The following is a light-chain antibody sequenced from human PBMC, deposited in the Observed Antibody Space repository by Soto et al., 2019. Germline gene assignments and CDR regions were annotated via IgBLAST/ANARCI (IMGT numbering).Light chain of an antibody. J-gene: IGLJ1*01. CDR1: SSDVGGYSY. CDR2: DVS. Sequence: QSALTQPASVSGSPGQSITISCTGTSSDVGGYSYVSWYQQHPGKAPKLMIYDVSNRPSGVSNRFSGSKSGNTASLTISGLQAEDEADYYCRSYTSSSTLEVFGTGTKVTVL. V-gene: IGLV2-14*01. CDR3: RSYTSSSTLEV.